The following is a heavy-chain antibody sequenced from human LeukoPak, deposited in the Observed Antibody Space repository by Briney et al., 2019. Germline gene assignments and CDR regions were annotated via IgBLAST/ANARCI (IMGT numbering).Heavy chain of an antibody. CDR1: GYSFTSYW. D-gene: IGHD3-16*01. CDR2: IYPGDSNT. CDR3: ARLGGYNWFDP. J-gene: IGHJ5*02. Sequence: GESLNISCQVSGYSFTSYWIAWVRQMPGKGLGWMGIIYPGDSNTRYSPSFQGQVIISVDTSINTAYLQWSSLKASDTAMYYCARLGGYNWFDPWGQGTLVTVSS. V-gene: IGHV5-51*01.